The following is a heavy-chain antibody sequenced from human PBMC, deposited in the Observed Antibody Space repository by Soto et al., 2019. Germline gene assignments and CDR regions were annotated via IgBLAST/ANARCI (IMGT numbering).Heavy chain of an antibody. V-gene: IGHV1-69*13. CDR3: ARLIYRSFLFDA. CDR2: IIPIFGTA. J-gene: IGHJ5*02. D-gene: IGHD6-6*01. CDR1: GCTFSSYA. Sequence: SVKVSCKASGCTFSSYAISWVRQAPGQGLEWMGGIIPIFGTANYAQKFQGRVTITADESTSTAYMELSSLRSEDTAVYYCARLIYRSFLFDAWGEGTLVTVSS.